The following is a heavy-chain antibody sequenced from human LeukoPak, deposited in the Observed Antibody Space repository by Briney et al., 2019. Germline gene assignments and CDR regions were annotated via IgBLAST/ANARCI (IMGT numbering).Heavy chain of an antibody. Sequence: PGGSLRLSCAASGFTFSSYWMSWVRQAPGKGLEWVANMKYDGSGEYYVDSVKGRFTISRDNAKNSLYLQMNGLRAEDSALYYCARDHLIASAGNDYWGQGTLVTVSS. CDR3: ARDHLIASAGNDY. V-gene: IGHV3-7*01. J-gene: IGHJ4*02. CDR2: MKYDGSGE. D-gene: IGHD6-13*01. CDR1: GFTFSSYW.